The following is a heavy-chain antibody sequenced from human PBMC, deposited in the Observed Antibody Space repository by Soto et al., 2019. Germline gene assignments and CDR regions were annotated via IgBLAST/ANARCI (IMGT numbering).Heavy chain of an antibody. Sequence: EVQLLESGGGLVQPGGSLRLSCAASGFTFSSYAMSWVRQTPGKGLEWVSAISGSGGSTYYADSVKGRFTISRDNSKNTLYLQMNSLRAEDTAVYYCAKWDSSPHAFDIWGQGTMVTVSS. J-gene: IGHJ3*02. D-gene: IGHD3-22*01. CDR2: ISGSGGST. CDR1: GFTFSSYA. V-gene: IGHV3-23*01. CDR3: AKWDSSPHAFDI.